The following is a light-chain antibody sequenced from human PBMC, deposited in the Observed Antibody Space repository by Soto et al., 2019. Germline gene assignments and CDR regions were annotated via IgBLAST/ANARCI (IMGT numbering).Light chain of an antibody. CDR3: RSYTSSSTLVV. V-gene: IGLV2-14*01. CDR1: SSDVGGYNY. J-gene: IGLJ2*01. CDR2: DVS. Sequence: QSALTQPASVSGSPGQSITISCTGTSSDVGGYNYVSWYQQHPGKAPKLMIYDVSNRPSGVSNRFSGSKSGNTASLTISGLQDEDVAGYCSRSYTSSSTLVVFGGGTMLTV.